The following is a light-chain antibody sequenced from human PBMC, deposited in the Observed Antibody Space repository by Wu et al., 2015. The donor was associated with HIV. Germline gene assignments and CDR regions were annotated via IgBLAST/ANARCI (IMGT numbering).Light chain of an antibody. Sequence: EIVMTQSPATLSVSPGERATLSCRASQSVSSNLAWYQQKPGQAPRLLIYGASTRATGIPARFSGSGSGTEFTLTISSMQSEDFAVYYCQHRVAFGPGTKVDIK. V-gene: IGKV3-15*01. CDR3: QHRVA. CDR1: QSVSSN. CDR2: GAS. J-gene: IGKJ3*01.